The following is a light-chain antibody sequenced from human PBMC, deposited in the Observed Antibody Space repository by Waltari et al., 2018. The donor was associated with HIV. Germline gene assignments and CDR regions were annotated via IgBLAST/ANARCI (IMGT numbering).Light chain of an antibody. CDR3: QVWDSTSDHVL. J-gene: IGLJ2*01. Sequence: SSLLTQTPSVSDAPGKTARITCGGKNTDRKRVHWYQQKPGQAPLLVIYYVTDRPSGIPERFSGSNSGNTATLTISRVGDGDEADYYCQVWDSTSDHVLFGGGTRLTVL. V-gene: IGLV3-21*04. CDR1: NTDRKR. CDR2: YVT.